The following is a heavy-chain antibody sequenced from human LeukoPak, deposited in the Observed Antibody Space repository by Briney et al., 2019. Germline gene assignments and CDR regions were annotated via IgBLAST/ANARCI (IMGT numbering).Heavy chain of an antibody. D-gene: IGHD3-22*01. Sequence: GGSLRLSCAASGFTFSSYGMHWVRQAPGKGLEWVAVISFDGSNKYYADSVKGRFTISRDNSKNTLFLQMNTLTAEDTAIYYCARDSGNPRGYYYDSSGYFDYWGQGTLVTVSS. J-gene: IGHJ4*02. CDR2: ISFDGSNK. V-gene: IGHV3-30*03. CDR3: ARDSGNPRGYYYDSSGYFDY. CDR1: GFTFSSYG.